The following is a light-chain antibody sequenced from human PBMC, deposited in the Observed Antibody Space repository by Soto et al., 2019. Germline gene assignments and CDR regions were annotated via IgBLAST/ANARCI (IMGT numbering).Light chain of an antibody. V-gene: IGKV1-9*01. CDR1: QALSNY. J-gene: IGKJ1*01. CDR2: SAS. Sequence: IKLTQSPSVLSASVGDTVTITCRASQALSNYLAWYQQQTGKAPDLLIYSASTLQSGVPSRFSGSGAGTEFTLTISSLQPDDFATYYCQHYNSYSEAFGQGTKVDNK. CDR3: QHYNSYSEA.